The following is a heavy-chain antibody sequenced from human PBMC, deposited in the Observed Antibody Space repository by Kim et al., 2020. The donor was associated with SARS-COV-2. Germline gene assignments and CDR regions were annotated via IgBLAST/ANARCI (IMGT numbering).Heavy chain of an antibody. CDR2: ISFDGINE. J-gene: IGHJ1*01. Sequence: GGSLRLSCAASGFTFRTYTLHWVRQAPGKGLEWVAIISFDGINEYYADSVKGRFTISRDDSINRLYLPMSSLRAEDTAVYYCARERGPYCSSTSCYKVPSFWGQGTLVTVSS. CDR1: GFTFRTYT. D-gene: IGHD2-2*02. V-gene: IGHV3-30-3*01. CDR3: ARERGPYCSSTSCYKVPSF.